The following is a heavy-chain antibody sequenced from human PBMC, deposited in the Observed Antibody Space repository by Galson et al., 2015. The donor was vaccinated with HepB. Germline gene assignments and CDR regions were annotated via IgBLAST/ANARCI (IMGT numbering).Heavy chain of an antibody. J-gene: IGHJ6*02. D-gene: IGHD3-10*01. V-gene: IGHV3-23*01. CDR3: AKDRNSASPGTYGIDV. CDR2: ISGSGGTT. Sequence: SLRLSCAASGFPLSTYTMSWVRQAPGKGLEWVSAISGSGGTTYYADSVRGRFTISRDNTKRTLYLQMNRLRGEDTALYYCAKDRNSASPGTYGIDVWGQGTTVTVSS. CDR1: GFPLSTYT.